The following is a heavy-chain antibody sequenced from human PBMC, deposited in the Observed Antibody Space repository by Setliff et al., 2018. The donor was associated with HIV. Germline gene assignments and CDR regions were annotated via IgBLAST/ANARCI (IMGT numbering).Heavy chain of an antibody. J-gene: IGHJ3*02. CDR1: GFTFSSYA. Sequence: GGSLRLSCAASGFTFSSYAMHWVRQAPGKGLEWVAVISYDGSNKYYADSVKGRFTISRDNSKNTLYLQMNSLRAEDTAVYYCARDLLAFDIWGQGTMVT. V-gene: IGHV3-30-3*01. CDR3: ARDLLAFDI. D-gene: IGHD3-10*01. CDR2: ISYDGSNK.